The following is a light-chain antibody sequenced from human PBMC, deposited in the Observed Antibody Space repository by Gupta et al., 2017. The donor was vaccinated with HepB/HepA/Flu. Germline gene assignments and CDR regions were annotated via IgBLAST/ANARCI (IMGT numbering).Light chain of an antibody. CDR1: QSIGSS. CDR2: YAS. Sequence: EIVLTQSPDFQSVTPKEKVTITCRATQSIGSSLHWYQHKPNQSPKLLIKYASQSCSGVTSRFSGSGAGTDFTLTINSWEAEDAATYFCQQTSLLPWTFGQGTKVEIK. V-gene: IGKV6-21*01. J-gene: IGKJ1*01. CDR3: QQTSLLPWT.